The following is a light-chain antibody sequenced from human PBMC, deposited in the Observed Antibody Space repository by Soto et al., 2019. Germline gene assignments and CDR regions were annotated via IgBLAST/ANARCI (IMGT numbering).Light chain of an antibody. CDR2: GAS. CDR1: QSVDTH. Sequence: EIVLTQSPATLSVSPGERATLSCRASQSVDTHLHWYQQKPGQAPRLLIYGASTRATGIPARFSGSGSGTEFTLTINSLQSEDFAVYYCQQRSNWAPITFGPGTKVDFK. J-gene: IGKJ3*01. CDR3: QQRSNWAPIT. V-gene: IGKV3-15*01.